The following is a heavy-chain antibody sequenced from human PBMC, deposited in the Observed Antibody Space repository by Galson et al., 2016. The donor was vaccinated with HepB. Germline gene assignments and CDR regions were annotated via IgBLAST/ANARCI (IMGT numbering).Heavy chain of an antibody. V-gene: IGHV3-30*03. J-gene: IGHJ4*02. Sequence: SLRLSCAATGFPFSNYGMHWGRQAPGKGLEWAAVISYAGTKTYYADSVKGRFTISRDNSKNTLYLQMNSLRVEDTAVYYCAWGMVFARHWGQGTLVTVSS. CDR2: ISYAGTKT. D-gene: IGHD2-8*01. CDR1: GFPFSNYG. CDR3: AWGMVFARH.